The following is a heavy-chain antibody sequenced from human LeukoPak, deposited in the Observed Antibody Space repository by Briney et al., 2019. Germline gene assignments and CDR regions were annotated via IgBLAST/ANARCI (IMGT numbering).Heavy chain of an antibody. V-gene: IGHV3-48*01. CDR2: ISSSSSTI. CDR3: AGAAAGTGTRWFDP. CDR1: GFTFSSYS. Sequence: PGGSLRLSCAASGFTFSSYSMNWVRQAPGKGLEWVSYISSSSSTIYYADSVKGRFTISRDNAKNSLYLQMNSLRAEDTAVYYCAGAAAGTGTRWFDPWGQGTLVTVSS. J-gene: IGHJ5*02. D-gene: IGHD6-13*01.